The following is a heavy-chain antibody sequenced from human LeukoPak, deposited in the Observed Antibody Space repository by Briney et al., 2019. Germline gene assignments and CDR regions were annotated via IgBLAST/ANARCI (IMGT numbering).Heavy chain of an antibody. Sequence: PGGSLRLSCAASGFTFGNYGMSWVRQAPGKGLEWVSDINGSGDRTYYAGSVKGRFTISRDNSKNTLYLQMNSLRAEDTAVYYCAKEEPGEAARPLMGIYYNYYMDVWGKGTTVTVSS. D-gene: IGHD6-6*01. CDR2: INGSGDRT. J-gene: IGHJ6*03. V-gene: IGHV3-23*01. CDR3: AKEEPGEAARPLMGIYYNYYMDV. CDR1: GFTFGNYG.